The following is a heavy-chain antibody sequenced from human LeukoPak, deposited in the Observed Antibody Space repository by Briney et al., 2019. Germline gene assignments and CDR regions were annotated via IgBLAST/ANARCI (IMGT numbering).Heavy chain of an antibody. CDR3: ARDLWLGERGLFFFEY. J-gene: IGHJ4*02. Sequence: GGSLRLSCAASGFTFSNAWLSWVRQAPGKGLEWVANMRDDGSEEFYVNSVKGRFTISRDNAKNSLYLQMDSLRAEDTAVYYCARDLWLGERGLFFFEYWGQGALVTVTS. D-gene: IGHD3-10*01. CDR2: MRDDGSEE. CDR1: GFTFSNAW. V-gene: IGHV3-7*01.